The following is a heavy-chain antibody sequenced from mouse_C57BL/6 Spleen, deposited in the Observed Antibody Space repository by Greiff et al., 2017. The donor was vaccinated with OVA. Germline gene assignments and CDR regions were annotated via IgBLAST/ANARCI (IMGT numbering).Heavy chain of an antibody. V-gene: IGHV1-80*01. CDR1: GYAFSGSG. D-gene: IGHD2-5*01. J-gene: IGHJ1*03. CDR2: IYPGDGDT. CDR3: ARCYYSNLYWYFDV. Sequence: QVQLQQSGAELVKPGASVKISCKVSGYAFSGSGWTWVKRRPGRGLEWIGQIYPGDGDTNYNGKLKGKATLTADKSSSTAYMQLSSLTSEDSAVYFCARCYYSNLYWYFDVWGTGTTVTVSS.